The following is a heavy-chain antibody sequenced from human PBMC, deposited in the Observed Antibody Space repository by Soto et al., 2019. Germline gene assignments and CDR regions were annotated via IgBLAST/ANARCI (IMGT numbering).Heavy chain of an antibody. Sequence: QVQLQQWGAGLLKPSETLSLTCAVYGGSFSGYYWSWIRQPPGKGLEWIGEINHSGSTNYNPSLKSRVTISVDTSKNQFSLKLSSVTAADTAVYYCARGFGGRSAEIDAFDIWGQGTMVTVSS. D-gene: IGHD3-16*01. CDR3: ARGFGGRSAEIDAFDI. J-gene: IGHJ3*02. V-gene: IGHV4-34*01. CDR1: GGSFSGYY. CDR2: INHSGST.